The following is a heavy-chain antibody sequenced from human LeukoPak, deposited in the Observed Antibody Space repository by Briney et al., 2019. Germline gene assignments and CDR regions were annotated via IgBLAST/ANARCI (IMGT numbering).Heavy chain of an antibody. CDR2: ISSSSSYI. Sequence: NPGGSLRLSCAASGFTFSSYSMNWVRQAPGKGLEWVSSISSSSSYIYYADSVKGRFTISRDNAKNPLYLQMNSLRAEDTAVYYCARVGGSGSYSPLGYWGQGTLVTVSS. J-gene: IGHJ4*02. D-gene: IGHD3-10*01. CDR1: GFTFSSYS. V-gene: IGHV3-21*01. CDR3: ARVGGSGSYSPLGY.